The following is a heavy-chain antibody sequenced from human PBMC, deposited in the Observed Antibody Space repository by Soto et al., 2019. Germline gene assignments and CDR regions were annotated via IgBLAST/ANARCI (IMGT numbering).Heavy chain of an antibody. CDR3: ARGLSSSPAYFFDP. Sequence: QVQLVQSGAEVRKPGASVKVSCNVTGYTFSGHYLHWVRQAPGQGLEWMGWINPKSGGTTYAQKFQDRVTMTADNSVSAGSMQLTSLRSDDTAVFYCARGLSSSPAYFFDPWGQGTLVTVSS. D-gene: IGHD6-13*01. CDR2: INPKSGGT. CDR1: GYTFSGHY. V-gene: IGHV1-2*02. J-gene: IGHJ5*02.